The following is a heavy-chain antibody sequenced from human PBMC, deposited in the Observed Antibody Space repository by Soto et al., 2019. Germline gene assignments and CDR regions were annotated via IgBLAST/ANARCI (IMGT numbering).Heavy chain of an antibody. V-gene: IGHV3-30*18. CDR2: ISYDGSNK. CDR1: GFTFSSYG. J-gene: IGHJ6*02. Sequence: PGGSLRLSCAASGFTFSSYGMHWVRQAPGKGLEWVAVISYDGSNKYYADSVKGRFTISRDNSRNTLYLQMNSLRAEDTAVYYCAKVGTIFAAADYGMDVWGQGTMVTVSS. D-gene: IGHD3-3*01. CDR3: AKVGTIFAAADYGMDV.